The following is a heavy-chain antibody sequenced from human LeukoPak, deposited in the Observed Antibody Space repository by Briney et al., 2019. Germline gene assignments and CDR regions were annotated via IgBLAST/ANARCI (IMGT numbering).Heavy chain of an antibody. J-gene: IGHJ3*01. CDR3: AREFRTTTWSYDAFDL. Sequence: ASVEVSCKASGYTFTGYYMHWVRQAPGQGLEWVGWMNPKSGGTNYAQRFQDRVTMTRDTSNNTSYMELSRLTSDDTAVYYCAREFRTTTWSYDAFDLWGQGTMVTVSS. CDR2: MNPKSGGT. CDR1: GYTFTGYY. V-gene: IGHV1-2*02. D-gene: IGHD1-1*01.